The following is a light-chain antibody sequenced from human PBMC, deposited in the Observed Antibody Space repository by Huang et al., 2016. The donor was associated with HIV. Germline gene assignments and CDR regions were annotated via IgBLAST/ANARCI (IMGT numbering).Light chain of an antibody. CDR3: QQYNNWPRT. J-gene: IGKJ1*01. CDR1: QSVSSN. CDR2: GAS. V-gene: IGKV3-15*01. Sequence: EIVMTQSPATLSVSPGERATLSCRASQSVSSNLAWYQQKPGQAPRRLIYGASTRATGIPARFSGSGSGTEFTLTISSLQSADFAVYYCQQYNNWPRTFGQGTKVEIK.